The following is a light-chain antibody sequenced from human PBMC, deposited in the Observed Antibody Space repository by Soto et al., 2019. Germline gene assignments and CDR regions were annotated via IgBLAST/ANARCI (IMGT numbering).Light chain of an antibody. V-gene: IGKV2-28*01. Sequence: IVMTQSPLSLPVTPGEPASISCRSSQSLLHSNGYNYLDWYPQKPGQSPQLLIYLGSNRASGVPDRFSGSGSGTDFTLRISRMEAEDVGVYYCMQALQTPPTFGQGTKVDSK. J-gene: IGKJ1*01. CDR1: QSLLHSNGYNY. CDR2: LGS. CDR3: MQALQTPPT.